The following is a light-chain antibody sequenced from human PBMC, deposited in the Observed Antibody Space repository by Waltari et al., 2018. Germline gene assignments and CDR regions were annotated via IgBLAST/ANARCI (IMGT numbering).Light chain of an antibody. CDR3: QQYGSSPLT. CDR2: GAS. Sequence: EIVLTQSPGTLSLFPGERATLSCRASQSITSSYLVWYQQKLDQAPRLLIYGASIRATGIPDKFSGSGSGTDFTLTISRLEPEDFAVYYCQQYGSSPLTFGGGTKVEIK. V-gene: IGKV3-20*01. J-gene: IGKJ4*01. CDR1: QSITSSY.